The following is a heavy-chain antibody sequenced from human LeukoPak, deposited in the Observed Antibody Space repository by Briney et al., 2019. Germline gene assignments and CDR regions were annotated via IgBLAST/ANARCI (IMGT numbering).Heavy chain of an antibody. CDR2: ISSNGGST. J-gene: IGHJ4*02. Sequence: GGSLRLSCAASGFTFSSYAMHWVRQAPGKGLEYVSAISSNGGSTYYANSVKGRFTISRDNSKNTLYLQMGSLRAEDMAVYYCARDYSSGWTYYFDYWGQGTLVTVSS. D-gene: IGHD6-19*01. V-gene: IGHV3-64*01. CDR1: GFTFSSYA. CDR3: ARDYSSGWTYYFDY.